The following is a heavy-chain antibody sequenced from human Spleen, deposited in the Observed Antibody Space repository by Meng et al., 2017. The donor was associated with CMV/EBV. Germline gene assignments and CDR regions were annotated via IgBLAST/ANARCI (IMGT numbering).Heavy chain of an antibody. D-gene: IGHD3-3*01. CDR3: ARDAGILELDFDI. J-gene: IGHJ3*02. V-gene: IGHV3-7*01. CDR2: IKQDGSEK. CDR1: GFTFSSYW. Sequence: GESLKISCAASGFTFSSYWMSWVRQAPGKGLEWVANIKQDGSEKYYVDSVKGRFTISRDNAKNSLYLQMNSLRAEDTAVYYCARDAGILELDFDIWGQGTMVTVSS.